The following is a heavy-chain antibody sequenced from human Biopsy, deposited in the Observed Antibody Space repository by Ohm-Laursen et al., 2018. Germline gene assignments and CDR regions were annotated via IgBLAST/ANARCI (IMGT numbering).Heavy chain of an antibody. D-gene: IGHD2-8*01. CDR3: ARFDNGFDK. V-gene: IGHV1-8*01. Sequence: ASVKVSCKTSGYPFTFYEINWVRQATGQGLEWLGWMNPDSGNTGSAQKFYDRVTMTMNTSINTAYLELSSLRSEDTAVYYCARFDNGFDKWGQGTLVTVSS. CDR2: MNPDSGNT. J-gene: IGHJ4*02. CDR1: GYPFTFYE.